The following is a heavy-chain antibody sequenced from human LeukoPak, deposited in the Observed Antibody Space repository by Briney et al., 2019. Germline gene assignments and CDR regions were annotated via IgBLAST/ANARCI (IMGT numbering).Heavy chain of an antibody. Sequence: PGESLKISCKGPGYSFTNYWIGWVRQMPGKGLEWMGIIYPGDSDTRYSPSFQGQVTISADKSISTAYLQWSSLKASDTARYYCARHDNYDDYGFLDPGGQGTLVTVSS. CDR1: GYSFTNYW. CDR2: IYPGDSDT. J-gene: IGHJ5*02. D-gene: IGHD4-17*01. V-gene: IGHV5-51*01. CDR3: ARHDNYDDYGFLDP.